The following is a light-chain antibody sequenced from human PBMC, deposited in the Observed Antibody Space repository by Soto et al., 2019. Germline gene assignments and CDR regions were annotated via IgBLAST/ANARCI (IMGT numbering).Light chain of an antibody. V-gene: IGLV2-14*01. CDR1: SSDVGSYNY. Sequence: QSALTQPASVSGSPGQSITISCTGTSSDVGSYNYVSWYQQHPGKAPKLMIYDVSNRPSGVSNRFSGSKSGNTASLTISGLQAEDAADYHCSSYTNANTPVVFGGGTKLTVL. CDR3: SSYTNANTPVV. J-gene: IGLJ2*01. CDR2: DVS.